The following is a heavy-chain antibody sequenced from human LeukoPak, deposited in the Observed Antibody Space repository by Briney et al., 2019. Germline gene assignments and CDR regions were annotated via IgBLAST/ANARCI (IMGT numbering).Heavy chain of an antibody. CDR1: GFTFSSYG. Sequence: GGSLRLSCAASGFTFSSYGMHWVRQAPGKGLEWVTFIQYDGSNKYYADSVKGRFTISRDNAKNSLYLQMNSLRAEDTAVYFCATLGDRSDYWGPGTLVTVSS. CDR3: ATLGDRSDY. D-gene: IGHD3-16*01. CDR2: IQYDGSNK. V-gene: IGHV3-30*02. J-gene: IGHJ4*02.